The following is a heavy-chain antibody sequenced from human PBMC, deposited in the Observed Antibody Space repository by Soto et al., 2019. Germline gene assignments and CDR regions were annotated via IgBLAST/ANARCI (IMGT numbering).Heavy chain of an antibody. V-gene: IGHV3-23*01. CDR1: GLTFGSRA. D-gene: IGHD3-10*01. CDR3: ARGSTDSYPGSRIFDF. CDR2: ITDTGGDA. Sequence: GGSLRLSCVASGLTFGSRAMSWVRQAPGEGLQWVSTITDTGGDAKYADSVRGRFVISRDNSKKTLYLQMTSLTAEDSAMYFCARGSTDSYPGSRIFDFWGRGTLVTVS. J-gene: IGHJ4*02.